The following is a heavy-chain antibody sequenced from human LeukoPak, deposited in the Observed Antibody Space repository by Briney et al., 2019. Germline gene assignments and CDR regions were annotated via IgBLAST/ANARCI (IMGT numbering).Heavy chain of an antibody. CDR2: ISAYNGNT. J-gene: IGHJ6*03. Sequence: ASVKVSCKASGYTFTSYGISWVRQAPGQGLEWMGWISAYNGNTNYAQKLQGRVTMTTDTSTSTAYMELRSLRSDDTAVYYCAGPSSSRSYHYYMDVWGKGTTVTVSS. D-gene: IGHD6-6*01. CDR1: GYTFTSYG. CDR3: AGPSSSRSYHYYMDV. V-gene: IGHV1-18*01.